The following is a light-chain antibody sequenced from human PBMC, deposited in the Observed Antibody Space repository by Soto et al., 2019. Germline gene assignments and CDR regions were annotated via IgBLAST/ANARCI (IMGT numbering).Light chain of an antibody. CDR1: SSDVGGYNY. CDR2: DVS. CDR3: SSYASSSTYV. J-gene: IGLJ1*01. Sequence: QSVLTQPASVSGSPGQSITISCTGTSSDVGGYNYVSWYQQHPGKAPKLMIYDVSSRPSGVSNRFSGSKSGNTASLTISGLQAVDEADYYCSSYASSSTYVFGTGTKVTVL. V-gene: IGLV2-14*01.